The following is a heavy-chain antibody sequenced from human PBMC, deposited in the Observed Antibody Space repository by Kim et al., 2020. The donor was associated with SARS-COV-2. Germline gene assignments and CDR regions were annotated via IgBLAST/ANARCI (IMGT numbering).Heavy chain of an antibody. CDR3: ARGLQYYYYGMDV. J-gene: IGHJ6*02. CDR2: INHSGST. CDR1: GGSFSGYY. V-gene: IGHV4-34*01. Sequence: SETLSLTCAVYGGSFSGYYWSWIRQPPGKGLEWIGEINHSGSTNYNPSLKSRVTISVDTSKNQFSLKLSSVTAADTAVYYCARGLQYYYYGMDVWGQGTTVTVSS.